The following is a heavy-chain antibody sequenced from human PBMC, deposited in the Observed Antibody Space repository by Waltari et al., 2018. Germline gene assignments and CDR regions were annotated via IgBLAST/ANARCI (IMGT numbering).Heavy chain of an antibody. V-gene: IGHV3-21*01. CDR3: ARAIGVGAADY. J-gene: IGHJ4*02. D-gene: IGHD1-26*01. CDR1: GFTFSSYS. CDR2: ISSSSSYL. Sequence: EVQLVESGGGLVKPGGSLRLSCAASGFTFSSYSMNWVRQAPGKGLEWVSSISSSSSYLCDADSVKGRFTIARDNAKNSLYLQMNSLRAEDTAVYYCARAIGVGAADYWGQGTLVTVSS.